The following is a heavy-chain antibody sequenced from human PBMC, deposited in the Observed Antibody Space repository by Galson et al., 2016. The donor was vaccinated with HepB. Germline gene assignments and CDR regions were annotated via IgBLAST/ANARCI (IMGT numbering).Heavy chain of an antibody. J-gene: IGHJ4*02. CDR2: IYHSGST. CDR1: GGSISNNNW. V-gene: IGHV4-4*02. D-gene: IGHD5-24*01. CDR3: ARQHRGGPSDY. Sequence: ETLSLTCAVPGGSISNNNWWSWVRQPPGKGLEWIGEIYHSGSTNYNPSLKSRVTISLDKSESHFSLRLTSVTAADTALYYCARQHRGGPSDYWGQGTLVIVSS.